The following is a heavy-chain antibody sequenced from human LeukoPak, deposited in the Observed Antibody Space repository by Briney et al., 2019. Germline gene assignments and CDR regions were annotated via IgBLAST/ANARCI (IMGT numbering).Heavy chain of an antibody. CDR1: GFTFSSYA. D-gene: IGHD4-17*01. CDR3: ARSRATVTRRGFDY. Sequence: PGGSLRLSCAASGFTFSSYAMSWVRQPPGKGLEWIGEINHSGSTNYNPSLKSRVTISVDTSKNQFSLKLSSVTAADTAVYYCARSRATVTRRGFDYWGQGTLVTVSS. J-gene: IGHJ4*02. CDR2: INHSGST. V-gene: IGHV4-34*01.